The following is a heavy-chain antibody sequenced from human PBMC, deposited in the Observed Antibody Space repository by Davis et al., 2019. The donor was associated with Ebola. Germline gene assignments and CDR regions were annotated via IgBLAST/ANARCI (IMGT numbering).Heavy chain of an antibody. V-gene: IGHV3-23*01. D-gene: IGHD2-15*01. CDR2: ISGSGGST. J-gene: IGHJ4*02. CDR1: GITFSSYA. CDR3: ASGCSGGSCYGLGY. Sequence: GGSLNISCAASGITFSSYAMSSVRPAPGTGLEWASAISGSGGSTYYADSVKGRFTISRDNSKNTLYLQMSSLRAEDTAVYYCASGCSGGSCYGLGYWGQGTLVTVSS.